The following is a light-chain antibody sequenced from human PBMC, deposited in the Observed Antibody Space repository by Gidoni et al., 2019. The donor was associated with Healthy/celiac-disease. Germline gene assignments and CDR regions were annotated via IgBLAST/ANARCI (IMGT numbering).Light chain of an antibody. Sequence: IQMTQSPSSLSASVGDRVTITCRASQSISSYLNWYQQKPGKAPKLLIYAASSLQSGVPSRFSGSGSGTDFTLTISSLQPEDFATYYCQQSYSTPFLFGPGTKVDIK. CDR3: QQSYSTPFL. V-gene: IGKV1-39*01. CDR1: QSISSY. CDR2: AAS. J-gene: IGKJ3*01.